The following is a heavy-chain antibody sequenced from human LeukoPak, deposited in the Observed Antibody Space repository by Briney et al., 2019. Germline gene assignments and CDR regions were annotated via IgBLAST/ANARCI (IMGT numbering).Heavy chain of an antibody. J-gene: IGHJ4*02. D-gene: IGHD6-19*01. CDR1: GGSISSINW. CDR3: ARYSSGWLYYFDY. Sequence: PSETLSLTCAVSGGSISSINWWSWVRQPPGKGLEWIGEIYHSGSTNYNPSLKSRVTISVDKSKNQFSLKLSSVTAADTAVYYCARYSSGWLYYFDYWGQGTLVTVSS. CDR2: IYHSGST. V-gene: IGHV4-4*02.